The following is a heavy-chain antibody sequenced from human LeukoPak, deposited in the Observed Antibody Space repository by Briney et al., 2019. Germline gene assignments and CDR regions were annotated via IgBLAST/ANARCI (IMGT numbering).Heavy chain of an antibody. V-gene: IGHV1-69*04. Sequence: ASVKVSCKASGGTFSSYAISWVRQAPGQGLEWMGRIIPILGIANYAQKFQGRVTITADKSTSTAYMELSSLRSEDTAVYYCASDPSHNYYYYGMDVWGQGTTVTVSS. CDR1: GGTFSSYA. J-gene: IGHJ6*02. CDR3: ASDPSHNYYYYGMDV. CDR2: IIPILGIA.